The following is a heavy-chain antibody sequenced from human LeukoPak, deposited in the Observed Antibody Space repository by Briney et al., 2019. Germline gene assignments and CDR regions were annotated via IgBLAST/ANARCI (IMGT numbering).Heavy chain of an antibody. CDR3: AKGLHSDIYDSSGYTRDDAFDI. CDR2: ISWNSGSI. CDR1: GFTFDDYA. D-gene: IGHD3-22*01. Sequence: GGSLRLSCAASGFTFDDYAMHWVRQAPGKGLEWVSGISWNSGSIGYADSVKGRFTISRDNAKNSLYLQMNSLRAEDTALYYCAKGLHSDIYDSSGYTRDDAFDIWGQGTMVTVSS. V-gene: IGHV3-9*01. J-gene: IGHJ3*02.